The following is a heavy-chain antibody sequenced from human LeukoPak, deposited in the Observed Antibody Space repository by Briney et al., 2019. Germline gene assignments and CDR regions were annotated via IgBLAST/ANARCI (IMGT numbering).Heavy chain of an antibody. CDR1: GGSISCGGYY. J-gene: IGHJ4*02. Sequence: PSETLSLTCTVSGGSISCGGYYWSWIRQHPGKGLEWIGYIYYSGSTYYNPSLKSRVTISVDTSKNQFSLKLSSVTAADTAVYYCARSRDSSGYYYYFGYWGQGTLVTVSS. V-gene: IGHV4-31*03. CDR2: IYYSGST. D-gene: IGHD3-22*01. CDR3: ARSRDSSGYYYYFGY.